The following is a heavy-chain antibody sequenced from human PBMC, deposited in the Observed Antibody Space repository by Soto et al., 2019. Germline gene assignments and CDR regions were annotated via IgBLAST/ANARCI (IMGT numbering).Heavy chain of an antibody. CDR1: GYSFNSYW. D-gene: IGHD1-26*01. CDR3: ARQRGNDYEGYDF. Sequence: PGESLKISCKGSGYSFNSYWIGWVRQMPGKGLEWMGIIYPGDSDTRYSPSFKGQVTISVDKSISTAYLQWSSLKASDTAIYFCARQRGNDYEGYDFWGQGALVTVS. CDR2: IYPGDSDT. J-gene: IGHJ4*02. V-gene: IGHV5-51*01.